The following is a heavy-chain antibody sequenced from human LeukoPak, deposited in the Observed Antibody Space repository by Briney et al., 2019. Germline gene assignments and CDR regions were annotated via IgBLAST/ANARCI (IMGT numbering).Heavy chain of an antibody. CDR1: GGSISSSNYY. V-gene: IGHV4-39*01. CDR3: ATTKETYYYGSGGSGTFIDY. CDR2: IYYSGST. J-gene: IGHJ4*02. Sequence: PSETLSLTCTVSGGSISSSNYYWGWIRQPPGNGLEWIGSIYYSGSTYYNPSLRSRVTISVDTSKNQFSLKLSSVTAADTAVYYCATTKETYYYGSGGSGTFIDYWGQGTLVTVSS. D-gene: IGHD3-10*01.